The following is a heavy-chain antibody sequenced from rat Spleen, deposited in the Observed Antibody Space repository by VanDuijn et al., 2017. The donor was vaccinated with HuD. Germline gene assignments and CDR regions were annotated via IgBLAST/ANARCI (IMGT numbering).Heavy chain of an antibody. Sequence: QVQLKESGPGLVQPSQTLSLTCTVAGFSLTSYNVHWVRQPPGKGLEWLGVIWNTGGTRYNSALESRLSISKDTSKSQVFLKMNSLQTEDTATYYCARDVGGGYGAYWGQGVMVTVSS. CDR1: GFSLTSYN. V-gene: IGHV2-41*01. CDR3: ARDVGGGYGAY. D-gene: IGHD1-11*01. CDR2: IWNTGGT. J-gene: IGHJ2*01.